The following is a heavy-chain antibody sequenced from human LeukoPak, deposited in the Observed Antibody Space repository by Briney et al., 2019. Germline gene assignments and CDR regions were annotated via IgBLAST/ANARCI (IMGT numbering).Heavy chain of an antibody. CDR1: GGTFSSYA. J-gene: IGHJ4*02. Sequence: ASVKVSCKASGGTFSSYAISWVRQAPGQGLEWMGGIIPIFATANYAQKFQGRVTITADESTRTAYMELSSLRSEDTAVYYCARARGAGVRGVPLFDYWGQGTLVTVSS. V-gene: IGHV1-69*01. CDR3: ARARGAGVRGVPLFDY. CDR2: IIPIFATA. D-gene: IGHD3-10*01.